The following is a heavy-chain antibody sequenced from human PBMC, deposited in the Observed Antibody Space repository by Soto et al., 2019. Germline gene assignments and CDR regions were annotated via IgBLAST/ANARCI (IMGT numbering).Heavy chain of an antibody. J-gene: IGHJ6*02. Sequence: ASVKVSCKASGYTFTSYGISWVRQAPGQGLEWMGWISAYNGNTNYAQKLQGRVTMTTDTSTSTAYMELRSLRSDDTAVYYCARDGRRGGPFPFNYYYGMVVWGQGTTVTVSS. D-gene: IGHD1-26*01. CDR2: ISAYNGNT. CDR3: ARDGRRGGPFPFNYYYGMVV. CDR1: GYTFTSYG. V-gene: IGHV1-18*01.